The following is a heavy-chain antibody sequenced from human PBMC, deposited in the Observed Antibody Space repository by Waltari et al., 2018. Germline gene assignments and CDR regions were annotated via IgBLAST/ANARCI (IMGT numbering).Heavy chain of an antibody. CDR3: ARGRKIFGVVIHWFDP. J-gene: IGHJ5*02. CDR1: GYTFTGYY. D-gene: IGHD3-3*01. Sequence: QVQLVQSGAEVKKPGASVKVSCKASGYTFTGYYMHWVRQAPGQGLEWMGRINPNSGGTNYAQKFQGRVTMTRDTSISTAYMELSRLRSDDTAVYYCARGRKIFGVVIHWFDPWGQGTLVTVSS. CDR2: INPNSGGT. V-gene: IGHV1-2*06.